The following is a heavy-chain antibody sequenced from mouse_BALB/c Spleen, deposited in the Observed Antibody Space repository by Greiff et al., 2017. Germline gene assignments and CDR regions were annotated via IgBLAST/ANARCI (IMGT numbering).Heavy chain of an antibody. CDR1: GYTFTSYW. Sequence: VQLQQPGAELVKPGASVKLSCKASGYTFTSYWMHWVKQRPGQGLEWIGEINPSNGRTNYTEKFKSKATLTVDKSSSTAYMQLSSLTSEDSAVYDCARREGYYYGSSEGFAYWGQGTLVTVSA. CDR3: ARREGYYYGSSEGFAY. CDR2: INPSNGRT. V-gene: IGHV1S81*02. D-gene: IGHD1-1*01. J-gene: IGHJ3*01.